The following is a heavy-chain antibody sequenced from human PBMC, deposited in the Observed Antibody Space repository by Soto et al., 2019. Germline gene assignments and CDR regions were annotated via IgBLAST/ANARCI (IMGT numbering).Heavy chain of an antibody. Sequence: SETLSLTCTVSGGSISSYYWSWIRQPPGKGLEWIGEINHSGSTNYNPSLKSRVTISVDTSKNQFSLKLSSVTAADTAVYYCAATYSSQYYYYGMDVWGQGTTVTVSS. CDR3: AATYSSQYYYYGMDV. D-gene: IGHD6-13*01. CDR1: GGSISSYY. J-gene: IGHJ6*02. V-gene: IGHV4-34*01. CDR2: INHSGST.